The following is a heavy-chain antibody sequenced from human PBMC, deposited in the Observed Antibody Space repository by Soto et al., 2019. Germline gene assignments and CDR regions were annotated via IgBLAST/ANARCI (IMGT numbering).Heavy chain of an antibody. V-gene: IGHV5-51*01. CDR3: ARPFDTSGLYDH. CDR2: IYPGDSDT. Sequence: GESLKISFKGSGYSFTSYLISWVRQMPVKGLECMGIIYPGDSDTRYSPSFEGQVTISADKSINTAYLQWSSLKASDSAMYYCARPFDTSGLYDHLGQGTLVPV. D-gene: IGHD6-19*01. J-gene: IGHJ5*02. CDR1: GYSFTSYL.